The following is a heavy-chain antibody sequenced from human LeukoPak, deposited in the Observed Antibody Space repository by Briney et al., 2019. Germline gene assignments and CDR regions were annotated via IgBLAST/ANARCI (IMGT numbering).Heavy chain of an antibody. J-gene: IGHJ4*02. D-gene: IGHD3-10*01. Sequence: PSETLSLTCAVYGGSFSGYYWSWIRQPPGKGLEWIGEINHSGSTNYNPSLKSRVAISVDTSKNQFSLKLSSVTAADTAVYYCARGHYYGSGTAGYWGQGTLVTVSS. CDR2: INHSGST. V-gene: IGHV4-34*01. CDR3: ARGHYYGSGTAGY. CDR1: GGSFSGYY.